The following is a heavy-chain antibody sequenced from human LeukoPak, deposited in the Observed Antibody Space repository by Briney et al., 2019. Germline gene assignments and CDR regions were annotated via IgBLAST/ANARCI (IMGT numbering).Heavy chain of an antibody. CDR2: ISAYNGNT. V-gene: IGHV1-18*01. J-gene: IGHJ3*01. CDR3: ARGTDRLGMIVVIITPGAFDV. D-gene: IGHD3-22*01. Sequence: GASVKVPCKASGYTFTSYGISWVRQAPGQGLEWMGWISAYNGNTNYAQKLQGRVTMTTDTSTSTAYMELRSLRSDDTAVYYCARGTDRLGMIVVIITPGAFDVWGQGTMVTVSS. CDR1: GYTFTSYG.